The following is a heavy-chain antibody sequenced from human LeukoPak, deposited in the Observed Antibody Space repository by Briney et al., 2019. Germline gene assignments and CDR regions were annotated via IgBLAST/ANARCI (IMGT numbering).Heavy chain of an antibody. V-gene: IGHV3-48*01. J-gene: IGHJ4*02. CDR1: GFTFSSYS. CDR2: ISSSSSTI. D-gene: IGHD6-13*01. CDR3: ARSIAAAWDY. Sequence: PGGSLRLSCAAAGFTFSSYSMNWVRQAPGKGLEWVSYISSSSSTIYYADSVKGRFTISRDNAKNSLDLQMNSLRAEDTAVYYCARSIAAAWDYWGQGTLVTVSS.